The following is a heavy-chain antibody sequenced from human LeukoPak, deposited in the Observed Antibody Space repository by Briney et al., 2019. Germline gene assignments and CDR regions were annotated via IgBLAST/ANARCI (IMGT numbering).Heavy chain of an antibody. CDR3: ARGGYYDILTCYYDAFDI. V-gene: IGHV4-59*01. CDR1: GGSISSYY. Sequence: SETLSLTCTVSGGSISSYYWSWIRQPPGKGLEWIGYIYYSGSTNYNPSLKSRVTISVDTSKNQFSLKLSSVTAADTAVYYCARGGYYDILTCYYDAFDIWGQGTMVTVSS. J-gene: IGHJ3*02. D-gene: IGHD3-9*01. CDR2: IYYSGST.